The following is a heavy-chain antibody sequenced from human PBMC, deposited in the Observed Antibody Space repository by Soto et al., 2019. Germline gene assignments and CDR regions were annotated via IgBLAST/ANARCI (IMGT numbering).Heavy chain of an antibody. V-gene: IGHV4-34*01. CDR2: INHVGGT. D-gene: IGHD3-16*01. Sequence: PSETLSLTCAVYGGFLSESYWTWIRQPPGKGLEWIGEINHVGGTNYNPSLKSRVTMSVDTSQNQFSLRRISVTAADTAMYFCVRLRYQLHSSVLCLDPWGQRTPVTVSS. CDR3: VRLRYQLHSSVLCLDP. J-gene: IGHJ5*02. CDR1: GGFLSESY.